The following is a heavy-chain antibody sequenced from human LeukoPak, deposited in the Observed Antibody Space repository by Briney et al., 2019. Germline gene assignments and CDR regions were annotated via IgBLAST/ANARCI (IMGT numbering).Heavy chain of an antibody. D-gene: IGHD5-18*01. CDR2: INDRGIVT. J-gene: IGHJ6*03. V-gene: IGHV3-23*01. Sequence: GGSLRLSCAASGFTFSNYAMSWVRQAPGKGLEWVSTINDRGIVTYYADSVKGRFTISRDNSKNTLSLQVSSLRAEDTAIYYCAKGLKTAVGPYKGYHYYMDVWGKGTTVTVSS. CDR1: GFTFSNYA. CDR3: AKGLKTAVGPYKGYHYYMDV.